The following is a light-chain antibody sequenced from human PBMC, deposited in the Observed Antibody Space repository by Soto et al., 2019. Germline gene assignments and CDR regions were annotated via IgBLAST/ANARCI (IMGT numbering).Light chain of an antibody. J-gene: IGLJ3*02. V-gene: IGLV4-69*01. CDR2: LNNDGSH. CDR3: QTWGTGTWL. Sequence: QLVLTQSPSASASLGASVKLTCTLSSGHSSYAIAWHQQQPEKGPRYLMKLNNDGSHSTGDGIPDRFSGSSSGAERYLTISGLQSEDEADYYCQTWGTGTWLFGGGTKLTVL. CDR1: SGHSSYA.